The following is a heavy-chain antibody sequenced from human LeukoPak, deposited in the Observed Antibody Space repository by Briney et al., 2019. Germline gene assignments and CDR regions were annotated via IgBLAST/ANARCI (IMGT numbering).Heavy chain of an antibody. CDR2: ISSSSSYI. D-gene: IGHD2-21*02. V-gene: IGHV3-21*01. J-gene: IGHJ4*02. Sequence: PGGSLRLSCAASGFTFSTYIINSVRQAPGKGLEWVSSISSSSSYIYYADSVKGRFTISRDNAKNSLYLQMDSLRAEDTAVYYCARSEGGDWTPFDYWGQGTLVTVSS. CDR3: ARSEGGDWTPFDY. CDR1: GFTFSTYI.